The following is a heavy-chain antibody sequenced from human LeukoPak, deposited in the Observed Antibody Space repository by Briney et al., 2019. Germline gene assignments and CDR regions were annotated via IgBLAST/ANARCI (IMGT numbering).Heavy chain of an antibody. CDR2: ISGSDGST. CDR1: GFTFSSYA. Sequence: PGGSLRLSCAASGFTFSSYAMSWVRQAPGKGLEWVSAISGSDGSTYYADSVQGRFTISRDNSKSTLCLQMNSLRAEDTAVYYCAKQLGYCSDGSCYFPYWGQGTLVTVSS. CDR3: AKQLGYCSDGSCYFPY. V-gene: IGHV3-23*01. J-gene: IGHJ4*02. D-gene: IGHD2-15*01.